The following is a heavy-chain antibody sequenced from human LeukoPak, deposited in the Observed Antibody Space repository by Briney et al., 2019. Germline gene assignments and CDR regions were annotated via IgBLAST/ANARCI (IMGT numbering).Heavy chain of an antibody. CDR2: INHSGST. Sequence: PSETLSLTCAVYGGSFSGYYWSWIRQPPGKGLEWIGEINHSGSTNYNPSLKSRVTISVDTSKNQFSLKLSSVTAADTAVYYCARGTLRSESGAFDIWGQGTMVTVSS. CDR3: ARGTLRSESGAFDI. D-gene: IGHD3-10*01. J-gene: IGHJ3*02. CDR1: GGSFSGYY. V-gene: IGHV4-34*01.